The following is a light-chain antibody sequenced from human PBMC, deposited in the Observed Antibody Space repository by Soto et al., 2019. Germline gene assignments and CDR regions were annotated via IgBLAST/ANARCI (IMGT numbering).Light chain of an antibody. CDR2: AAS. J-gene: IGKJ1*01. CDR3: QQSYSTPRT. V-gene: IGKV1-39*01. Sequence: DIQMTQSTSTLSGSVGDRVTITCRASQSISSYLNWYQQKPGKAPKLLIYAASSLQSGVPSRFSGSGSGTDFTLTISSLQPEDFATYYCQQSYSTPRTFGQGTKVDI. CDR1: QSISSY.